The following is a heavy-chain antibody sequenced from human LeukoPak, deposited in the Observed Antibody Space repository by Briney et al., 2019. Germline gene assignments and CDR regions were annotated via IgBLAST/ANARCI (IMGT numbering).Heavy chain of an antibody. D-gene: IGHD6-13*01. CDR2: ITGSGDTT. Sequence: GGSLRLSCEASGFTFSSYAVTWVRQAPGKGLEWVSGITGSGDTTFYADSVKGQFTISRDNSKNTLYLQMHSLRAEDTAVYYCVKDYSTIPAAANPLFDYWGQGALVTVSS. CDR1: GFTFSSYA. V-gene: IGHV3-23*01. J-gene: IGHJ4*02. CDR3: VKDYSTIPAAANPLFDY.